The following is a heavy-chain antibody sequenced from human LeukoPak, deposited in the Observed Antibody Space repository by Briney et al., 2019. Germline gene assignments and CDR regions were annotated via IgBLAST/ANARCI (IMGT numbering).Heavy chain of an antibody. J-gene: IGHJ4*02. CDR2: ISGSGTNT. D-gene: IGHD6-13*01. CDR3: AKGQKPVIAALAFDY. CDR1: GLTFSSYG. Sequence: GGSLRLSCAGSGLTFSSYGMSWVRQAPGKGLKWVSVISGSGTNTYYADSVKGRFTISRDNSKNTLSLQMNSLRAEDTAVYYCAKGQKPVIAALAFDYWGQGTLVTVSS. V-gene: IGHV3-23*01.